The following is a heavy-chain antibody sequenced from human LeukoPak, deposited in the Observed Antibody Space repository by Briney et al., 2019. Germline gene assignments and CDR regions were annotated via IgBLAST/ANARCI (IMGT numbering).Heavy chain of an antibody. CDR1: GITFDGYA. J-gene: IGHJ4*02. CDR2: ISEDGVST. V-gene: IGHV3-43*02. CDR3: AKGVCGGDCYSGYYFDY. Sequence: GGSLRLSCVVSGITFDGYAMHWVRQAPGKGLEWVSLISEDGVSTYYADSVKGRFTISRDYSKNTLYLRMSSLRAEDTALYYCAKGVCGGDCYSGYYFDYWGQGTLVTVSS. D-gene: IGHD2-21*02.